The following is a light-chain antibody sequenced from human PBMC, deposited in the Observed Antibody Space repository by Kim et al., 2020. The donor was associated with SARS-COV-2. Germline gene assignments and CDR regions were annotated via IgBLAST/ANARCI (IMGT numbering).Light chain of an antibody. J-gene: IGKJ4*01. CDR3: QQYTSLPLT. CDR2: GAS. V-gene: IGKV3-15*01. Sequence: EIVMTQSPVTLSVSPGERATLSCRASHSVSSNLAWYQQKPGQAPRLLIYGASTRATGLPDRFSGSGSGTEFTLTISSLQSEDFAVYYCQQYTSLPLTFGGGAKVDIK. CDR1: HSVSSN.